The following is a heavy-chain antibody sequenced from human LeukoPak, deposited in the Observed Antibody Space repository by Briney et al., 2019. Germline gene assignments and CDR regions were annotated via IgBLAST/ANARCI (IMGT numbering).Heavy chain of an antibody. CDR2: ISYDGSNK. CDR3: ARGSVVVPAANDWFDP. V-gene: IGHV3-30-3*01. D-gene: IGHD2-2*01. Sequence: GGSLRLSCAASGFTFSSYAMHWVRQAPGKGLEWVAVISYDGSNKYYADSVKGRFTISRDNSKNTLYLQMNSPRAEDTAVYYCARGSVVVPAANDWFDPWGQGTLVTVSS. CDR1: GFTFSSYA. J-gene: IGHJ5*02.